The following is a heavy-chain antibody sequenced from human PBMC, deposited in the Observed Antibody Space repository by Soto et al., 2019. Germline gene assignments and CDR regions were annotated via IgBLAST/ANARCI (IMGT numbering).Heavy chain of an antibody. CDR2: ISYDGSNK. V-gene: IGHV3-30-3*01. Sequence: QPGGSLRLSCAASGFTFSSYAMHWVRQAPGKGLEWVAVISYDGSNKYYADSVKGRFTISRDNSKNTLYLQMNSLRAEDTAVYYCARVYPQDWAAFDPWGQGTLVTVSS. D-gene: IGHD3-9*01. CDR3: ARVYPQDWAAFDP. J-gene: IGHJ5*02. CDR1: GFTFSSYA.